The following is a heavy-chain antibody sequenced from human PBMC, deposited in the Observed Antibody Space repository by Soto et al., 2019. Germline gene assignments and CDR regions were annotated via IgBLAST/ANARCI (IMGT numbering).Heavy chain of an antibody. D-gene: IGHD5-18*01. CDR2: IYTSGST. CDR3: ARDPGYSYGGYYYYGMDV. Sequence: KTSETLSLTCTVSGGSISSYYWSWIRQPAGKGLEWIGRIYTSGSTNYNPSLKSRVTMSVDTSKNQFSLKLSSVTAADTAVYYCARDPGYSYGGYYYYGMDVWGQGTTVTVSS. J-gene: IGHJ6*02. V-gene: IGHV4-4*07. CDR1: GGSISSYY.